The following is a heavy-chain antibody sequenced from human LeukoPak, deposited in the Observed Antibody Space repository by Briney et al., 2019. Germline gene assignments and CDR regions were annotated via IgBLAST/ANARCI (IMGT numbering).Heavy chain of an antibody. J-gene: IGHJ4*02. D-gene: IGHD3-10*01. Sequence: GGSLRLSCAASGFTFSSYSMNWVRQAPGKGLEWVSYISSSSSTIYYADSVKGRFTISRDNAKNSLYLQMNSLRAEDTAVYYCARGNTMVRGVISDYWGQGTLVTVSS. CDR3: ARGNTMVRGVISDY. V-gene: IGHV3-48*01. CDR2: ISSSSSTI. CDR1: GFTFSSYS.